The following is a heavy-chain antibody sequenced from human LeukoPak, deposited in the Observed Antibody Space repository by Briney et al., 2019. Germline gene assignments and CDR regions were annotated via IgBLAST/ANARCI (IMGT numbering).Heavy chain of an antibody. Sequence: GGSLRLSCAASGFTFSSYWMSWVRQAPGKGLEWVANIKQDGSEKYYVDSVKGRFTISRDNAKNPLYLQMNSLRAEDTAVYYCLGELAAAGTLDYYYMDVWGKGTTVTISS. CDR2: IKQDGSEK. CDR1: GFTFSSYW. CDR3: LGELAAAGTLDYYYMDV. J-gene: IGHJ6*03. V-gene: IGHV3-7*01. D-gene: IGHD6-13*01.